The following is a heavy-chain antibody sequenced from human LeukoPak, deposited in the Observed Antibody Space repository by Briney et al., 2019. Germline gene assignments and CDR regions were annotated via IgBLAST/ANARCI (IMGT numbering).Heavy chain of an antibody. Sequence: GGSLRLSCAASGFTFSSYPMHWVRQAPGKGLEYVSGISSNGDSTYYANSVKGRFTISRDNSKNTLYLQMGSLRAEDMAVYYCSREYYYEELDYWGQGTLVTVSS. J-gene: IGHJ4*02. CDR1: GFTFSSYP. V-gene: IGHV3-64*01. D-gene: IGHD3-22*01. CDR2: ISSNGDST. CDR3: SREYYYEELDY.